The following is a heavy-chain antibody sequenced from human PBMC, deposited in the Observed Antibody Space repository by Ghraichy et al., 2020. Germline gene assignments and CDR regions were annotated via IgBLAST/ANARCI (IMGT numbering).Heavy chain of an antibody. CDR3: ARGSITYYYGMDV. J-gene: IGHJ6*02. CDR1: GGSISGYY. D-gene: IGHD1-14*01. Sequence: SDTLSLTCTVSGGSISGYYWTWIRQPPGKGLEWIGYLYYTGSTNYNPSLKSRVTISVDTSKNQFSLKLSSVTAADTAVYYCARGSITYYYGMDVWGQGTTVTVSS. V-gene: IGHV4-59*08. CDR2: LYYTGST.